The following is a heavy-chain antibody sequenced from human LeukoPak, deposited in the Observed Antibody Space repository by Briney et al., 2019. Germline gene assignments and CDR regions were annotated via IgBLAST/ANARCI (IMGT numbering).Heavy chain of an antibody. Sequence: GGSLRLSCAASGFTFSNSAMSWVRQAPGKGLEWVSSISGSGASTYYADSLKGRFTISRDNSKNTLYLQMNGLRAEDTAVYYCAKDRYNFDYWGQGTLVTVSS. V-gene: IGHV3-23*01. J-gene: IGHJ4*02. CDR3: AKDRYNFDY. CDR1: GFTFSNSA. D-gene: IGHD5-18*01. CDR2: ISGSGAST.